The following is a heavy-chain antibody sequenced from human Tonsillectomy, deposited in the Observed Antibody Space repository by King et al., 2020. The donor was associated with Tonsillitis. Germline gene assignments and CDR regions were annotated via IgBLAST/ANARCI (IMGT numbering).Heavy chain of an antibody. CDR1: GGTFSSYA. CDR3: AIWYSRSWAADAFDI. CDR2: IIPIFGTA. D-gene: IGHD6-13*01. Sequence: VQLVESGAEVKKPGSSVKVSCKASGGTFSSYAISWVRQAPGQGLEWMGGIIPIFGTANYAQKFQGRVTITADESTSTAYMGLSSLGSEETAVYYCAIWYSRSWAADAFDIWGQGTMVTVSS. J-gene: IGHJ3*02. V-gene: IGHV1-69*01.